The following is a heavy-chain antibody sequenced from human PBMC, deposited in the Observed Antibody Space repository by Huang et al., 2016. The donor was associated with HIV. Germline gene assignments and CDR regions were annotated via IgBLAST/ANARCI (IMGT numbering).Heavy chain of an antibody. V-gene: IGHV5-51*01. J-gene: IGHJ6*02. CDR3: ARLIGSPSFYYGLDV. CDR2: IYPGDSDT. Sequence: EVQLVQSGAEVKKPGESLKISCKGSGYRFRSNWIGWVRQIPGKGLEWIGIIYPGDSDTRYSPSFQGQVTISADKSINTAYLQGSSLKASDTAMYYCARLIGSPSFYYGLDVWGQGTTVTVSS. D-gene: IGHD3-10*01. CDR1: GYRFRSNW.